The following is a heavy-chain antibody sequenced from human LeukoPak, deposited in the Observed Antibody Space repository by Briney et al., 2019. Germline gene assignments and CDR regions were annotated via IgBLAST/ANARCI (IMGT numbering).Heavy chain of an antibody. CDR1: GFTFSSYA. D-gene: IGHD6-19*01. V-gene: IGHV3-64*01. J-gene: IGHJ3*02. CDR2: ISSNGGST. Sequence: GGSLRLSCAAPGFTFSSYAMHWLRQAPGKGLEYVSAISSNGGSTYYANSVKGRFTISRDNSKNTLYLQMGSLRAEDMAVYYCASFSIAVAGTRGAFDIWGQGTMVTVSS. CDR3: ASFSIAVAGTRGAFDI.